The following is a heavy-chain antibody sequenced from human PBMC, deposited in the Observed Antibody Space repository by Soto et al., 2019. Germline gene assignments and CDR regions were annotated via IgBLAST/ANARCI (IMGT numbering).Heavy chain of an antibody. CDR2: VTHSGIT. J-gene: IGHJ4*02. V-gene: IGHV4-34*02. D-gene: IGHD2-21*01. CDR1: GGSLRGSY. Sequence: QVHLQQWGAGLLKPSETLSLTCGVYGGSLRGSYWSWIRQPPGKALEWLGKVTHSGITTFNPSLKSRLSVSVYTSDKQFSLKLPSVTSADTAVYYCARGHIPVYGPVPEYFDAWGQGTLVTVSS. CDR3: ARGHIPVYGPVPEYFDA.